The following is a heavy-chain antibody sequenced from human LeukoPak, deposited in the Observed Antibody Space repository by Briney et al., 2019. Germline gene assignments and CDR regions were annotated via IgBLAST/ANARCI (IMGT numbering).Heavy chain of an antibody. V-gene: IGHV4-30-4*01. Sequence: SQTLSLTCTVSGGSISSGDYYWGWIRQPPGKGLEWIGYIYDSGSTYYNPSLKSRVSISVDTSKNQFSLKLSSVTAADTAVYYCARGGNPFDYWGQGTLVSVSS. CDR3: ARGGNPFDY. J-gene: IGHJ4*02. CDR1: GGSISSGDYY. D-gene: IGHD4-23*01. CDR2: IYDSGST.